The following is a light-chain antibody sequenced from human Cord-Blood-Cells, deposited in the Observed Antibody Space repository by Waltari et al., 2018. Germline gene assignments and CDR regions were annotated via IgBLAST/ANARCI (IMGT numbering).Light chain of an antibody. CDR1: QSVSSY. V-gene: IGKV3-11*01. CDR3: QQRSNFT. Sequence: EIVLTQSPATLSLSPGERDTLSCRASQSVSSYLAWYQQKPGQAPRLLIYDASNRATGIPARFSGSGSGTDFTLTISSLEPKDFAVYYCQQRSNFTFGPGTKVDIK. J-gene: IGKJ3*01. CDR2: DAS.